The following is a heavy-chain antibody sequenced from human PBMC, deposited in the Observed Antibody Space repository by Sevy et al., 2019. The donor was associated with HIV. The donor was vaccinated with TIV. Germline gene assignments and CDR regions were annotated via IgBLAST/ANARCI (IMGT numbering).Heavy chain of an antibody. V-gene: IGHV1-18*04. Sequence: ASVKVSCKASGYTFTSYGISWVRQAPGQGLEWMGWISAYNGNTNYSQKLQGRGTMTTDTSTSTAYMELRSLRSDDTAVYYCARRLPITKLELREFYYYMDVWGKGTTVTVSS. J-gene: IGHJ6*03. CDR2: ISAYNGNT. CDR1: GYTFTSYG. D-gene: IGHD1-7*01. CDR3: ARRLPITKLELREFYYYMDV.